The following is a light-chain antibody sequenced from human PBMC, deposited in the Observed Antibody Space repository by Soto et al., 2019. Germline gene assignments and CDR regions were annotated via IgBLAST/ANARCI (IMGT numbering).Light chain of an antibody. CDR3: MQALQATMYT. J-gene: IGKJ2*01. Sequence: DIVMTQSPLSLPVTTGEPSSISCRSSQSLLHSNGYHYLNWYLQKPGQSPHLLIYLGSIRASGGPDGFSGSGSGKDATLTISRAAAADVGLYSCMQALQATMYTLGQGTQLEV. V-gene: IGKV2-28*01. CDR1: QSLLHSNGYHY. CDR2: LGS.